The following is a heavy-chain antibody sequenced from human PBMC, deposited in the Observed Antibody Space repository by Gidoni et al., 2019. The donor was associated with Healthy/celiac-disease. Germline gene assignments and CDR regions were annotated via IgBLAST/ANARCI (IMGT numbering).Heavy chain of an antibody. Sequence: EVQLVESGGGLVKPGGSLRLSCAASGFPFSNAWMSWVRPAPGKGLEWVGRIKSKTDGGTTDYAAPVKGRFTISRDDSKNTLYLQMNSLKTEDTAVYYCTTEGDFWSGYYRLETPNEQYFQHWGQGTLVTVSS. J-gene: IGHJ1*01. CDR3: TTEGDFWSGYYRLETPNEQYFQH. D-gene: IGHD3-3*01. CDR1: GFPFSNAW. V-gene: IGHV3-15*01. CDR2: IKSKTDGGTT.